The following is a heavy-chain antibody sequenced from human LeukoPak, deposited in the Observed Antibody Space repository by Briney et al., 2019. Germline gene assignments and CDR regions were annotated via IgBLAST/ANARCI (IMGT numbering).Heavy chain of an antibody. CDR2: ISGSGGST. CDR1: GFTYSGYA. D-gene: IGHD1-26*01. CDR3: AKEGAAGIVGAQPSGH. V-gene: IGHV3-23*01. Sequence: GGSLRLSCAASGFTYSGYAMSWVRQAPGTGLEWVSGISGSGGSTYSADSVKGRFTISRDNSKNTLYLQMNNLRAEDTAVYYCAKEGAAGIVGAQPSGHWGQGTLVTVSS. J-gene: IGHJ4*02.